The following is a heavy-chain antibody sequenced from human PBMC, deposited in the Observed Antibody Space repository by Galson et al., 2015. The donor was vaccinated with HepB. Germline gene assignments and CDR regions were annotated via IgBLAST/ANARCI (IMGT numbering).Heavy chain of an antibody. V-gene: IGHV1-69*13. J-gene: IGHJ6*03. CDR1: GGTFSSYA. D-gene: IGHD3-10*01. CDR3: ARDSTSQNYYGSGSPYRYIGYYYYMDV. Sequence: SVKVSCKASGGTFSSYAISWVRQAPGQGLEWMGGIIPIFGTANYAQKFQGRVTITADESTSTAYMELSSLRSEDTAVYYCARDSTSQNYYGSGSPYRYIGYYYYMDVWGKGTTVTASS. CDR2: IIPIFGTA.